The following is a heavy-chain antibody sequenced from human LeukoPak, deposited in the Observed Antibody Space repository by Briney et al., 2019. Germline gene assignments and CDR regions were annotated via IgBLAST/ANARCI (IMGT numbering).Heavy chain of an antibody. CDR1: GYTLTELS. J-gene: IGHJ3*02. Sequence: ASVKVSCKVSGYTLTELSMHWVRQAPGKGLEWMGGFDPEDGETIYAQKFQGRVTMTEDTSTDTAYMELSSLRSEDTAVYYCATGSPMRLGIYGGNSPYLVFDIWGQGKMVPFSS. CDR2: FDPEDGET. D-gene: IGHD4-17*01. V-gene: IGHV1-24*01. CDR3: ATGSPMRLGIYGGNSPYLVFDI.